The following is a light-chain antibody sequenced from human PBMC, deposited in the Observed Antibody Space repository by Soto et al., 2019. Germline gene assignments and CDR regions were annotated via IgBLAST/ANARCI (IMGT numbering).Light chain of an antibody. Sequence: EIVLTQSPATLSLSPGERATLSCRASQTVSSYLLWYQQKPGQAPRLLIYDASNRASGTPVRFSGSGSETDFTLTISSLEPEDIAVYYCQHRMNWPLTLGQGTRLEIK. J-gene: IGKJ5*01. CDR2: DAS. V-gene: IGKV3-11*01. CDR3: QHRMNWPLT. CDR1: QTVSSY.